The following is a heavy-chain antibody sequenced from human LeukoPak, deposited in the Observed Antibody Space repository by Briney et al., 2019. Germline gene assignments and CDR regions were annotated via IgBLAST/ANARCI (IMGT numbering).Heavy chain of an antibody. CDR3: ATNPHYDFWSGYTPGPEYFQH. Sequence: SQTLSLTCTVSGGSISSGDYYWGWIRQPPGKGLEWIGSIYYSGSTYYNPSLKSRVTISVDTSKNQFSLKLSSVTAADTAVYYCATNPHYDFWSGYTPGPEYFQHWGQGTLVTVSS. D-gene: IGHD3-3*01. V-gene: IGHV4-39*01. CDR2: IYYSGST. CDR1: GGSISSGDYY. J-gene: IGHJ1*01.